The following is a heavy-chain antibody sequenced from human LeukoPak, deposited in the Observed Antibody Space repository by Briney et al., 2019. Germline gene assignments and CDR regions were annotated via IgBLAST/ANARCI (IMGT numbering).Heavy chain of an antibody. D-gene: IGHD3-22*01. CDR3: ARDGEDYDNSGYYYYFDY. J-gene: IGHJ4*02. CDR1: GFTFSRYE. V-gene: IGHV3-48*03. Sequence: GGSLRLSCAASGFTFSRYEMNWVRQAPGKGLEWVSYISSSGSRIYYADSVKGRLTISRDNAKNSLYLQMNSLRAEDTAVYYCARDGEDYDNSGYYYYFDYWGQGTLVTVSS. CDR2: ISSSGSRI.